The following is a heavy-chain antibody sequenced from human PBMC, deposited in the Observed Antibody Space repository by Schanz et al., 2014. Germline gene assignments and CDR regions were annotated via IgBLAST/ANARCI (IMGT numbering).Heavy chain of an antibody. CDR3: VRDSFFAFDY. Sequence: EVQLVESGGGSVQPGGSLRLSCAASGFNFSSYAMSWVRQAPGKGLEWVSAISGSGGNTYYADSVKGRFTISRDNSKNTLFLQMNSLRAEDTAVYYCVRDSFFAFDYWGQGTLVTVSS. CDR1: GFNFSSYA. J-gene: IGHJ4*02. V-gene: IGHV3-23*04. CDR2: ISGSGGNT. D-gene: IGHD3-3*01.